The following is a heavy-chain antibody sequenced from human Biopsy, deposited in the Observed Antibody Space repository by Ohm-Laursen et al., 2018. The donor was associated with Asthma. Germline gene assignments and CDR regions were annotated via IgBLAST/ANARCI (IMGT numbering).Heavy chain of an antibody. J-gene: IGHJ4*02. V-gene: IGHV3-30*18. CDR1: GFSFSNYG. CDR3: AKEVFPGWELRRGPDS. Sequence: SLRLSCAASGFSFSNYGMHWVRQAPGKGLDWVAVISFDGTNRNYTDSVKGRFTISRDNSRNTLHMEMNSLRAEDTAVYFCAKEVFPGWELRRGPDSWGQGTLVTVSS. D-gene: IGHD1-26*01. CDR2: ISFDGTNR.